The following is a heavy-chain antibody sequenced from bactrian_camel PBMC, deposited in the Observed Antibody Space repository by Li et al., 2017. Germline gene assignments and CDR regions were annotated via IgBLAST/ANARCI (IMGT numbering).Heavy chain of an antibody. Sequence: HVQLVESGGGSVQAGGSLRLSCAVSGYTLRYICLAWFRQAPGEEREGVASISSSGYTSYADSVKGRFTVSKDNTKNIVYLQMDRVKFEDTARYYCVSSSTPATIAGRLGPGTQVTVS. V-gene: IGHV3S53*01. J-gene: IGHJ4*01. CDR2: ISSSGYT. CDR1: GYTLRYIC. D-gene: IGHD4*01.